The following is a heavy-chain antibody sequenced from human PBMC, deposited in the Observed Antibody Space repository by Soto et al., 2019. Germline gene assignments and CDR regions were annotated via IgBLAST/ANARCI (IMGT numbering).Heavy chain of an antibody. J-gene: IGHJ4*02. D-gene: IGHD6-13*01. CDR3: ARGGAAAGDYYFDY. CDR1: GGSFSGYY. V-gene: IGHV4-34*01. CDR2: INHSGST. Sequence: SETLSLTCAVYGGSFSGYYWSWIRQPPGKGLEWIGEINHSGSTNYNPSLKSRVTISVDASKNQFSLKLSSVTAADTAVYYCARGGAAAGDYYFDYWGQGTLVTVSS.